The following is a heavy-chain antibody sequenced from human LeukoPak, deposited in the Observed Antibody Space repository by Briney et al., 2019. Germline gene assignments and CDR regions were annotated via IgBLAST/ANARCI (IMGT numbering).Heavy chain of an antibody. CDR1: GGSISSGDYY. Sequence: SETLSLTCTVSGGSISSGDYYWSWIRQPPGKGLEWIGYIYYSGSTSYNPSLKSRVTISVDTSKNQFSLKLSSVTAADTAVYYCARDSSDSSGYAAFDIWGQGTMVTVSS. V-gene: IGHV4-30-4*02. D-gene: IGHD3-22*01. CDR2: IYYSGST. CDR3: ARDSSDSSGYAAFDI. J-gene: IGHJ3*02.